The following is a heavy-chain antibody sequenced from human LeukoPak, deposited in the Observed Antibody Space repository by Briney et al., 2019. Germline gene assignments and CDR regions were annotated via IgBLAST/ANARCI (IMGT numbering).Heavy chain of an antibody. CDR3: ASGGARDSGYYHD. J-gene: IGHJ4*02. CDR1: GGSISSGGYS. CDR2: IYHSGST. Sequence: PSETLSLTCAVSGGSISSGGYSWSWIRQPPGKGLEWIGYIYHSGSTYYNPSLKSRVTISVDRSKNQFSLKLSSVTAADTAVYYCASGGARDSGYYHDWGQGTLVTVSS. D-gene: IGHD3-22*01. V-gene: IGHV4-30-2*01.